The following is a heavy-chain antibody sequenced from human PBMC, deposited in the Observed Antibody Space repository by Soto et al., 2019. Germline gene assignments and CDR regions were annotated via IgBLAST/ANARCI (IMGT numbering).Heavy chain of an antibody. V-gene: IGHV3-15*01. D-gene: IGHD3-10*01. CDR1: GFTFSNGW. Sequence: GGPLRLSCAASGFTFSNGWMSWGRQAPVNVIELVVRIKSKTDGGTTDYAAPVKGRFTISRDDSKNTLYLQMNSLKTEDTAVYYCTTDPVYYGSGIQWAPNDAFDIWGQGTMVTVSS. CDR3: TTDPVYYGSGIQWAPNDAFDI. J-gene: IGHJ3*02. CDR2: IKSKTDGGTT.